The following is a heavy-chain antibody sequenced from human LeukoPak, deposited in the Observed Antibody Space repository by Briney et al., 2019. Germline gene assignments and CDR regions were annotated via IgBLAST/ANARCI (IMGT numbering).Heavy chain of an antibody. V-gene: IGHV4-4*07. CDR2: IYTSGST. CDR1: GGSISSYY. D-gene: IGHD6-19*01. Sequence: SETLSLTCTVSGGSISSYYWSWIRQPAGKGLEWIGRIYTSGSTNYNPSLRSRVTMSVDTSKNQFSLKLSSVTAADTAVYYCARGRDSSGRYDYWGQGTLVTVSS. CDR3: ARGRDSSGRYDY. J-gene: IGHJ4*02.